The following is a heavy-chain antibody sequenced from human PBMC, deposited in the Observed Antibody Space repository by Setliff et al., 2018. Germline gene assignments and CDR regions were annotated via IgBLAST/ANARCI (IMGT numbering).Heavy chain of an antibody. CDR3: ARLPNYVWGSPVDY. J-gene: IGHJ4*02. CDR2: IYYSGST. D-gene: IGHD3-16*01. Sequence: SETLSLTCTVSGASISNDAYYWSWIRQHPGKGLEWIGYIYYSGSTYYNPSLKSRVTISVDTSKNQFSLKLSSVTAADTAVYYCARLPNYVWGSPVDYWGQGTLVTVSS. CDR1: GASISNDAYY. V-gene: IGHV4-31*03.